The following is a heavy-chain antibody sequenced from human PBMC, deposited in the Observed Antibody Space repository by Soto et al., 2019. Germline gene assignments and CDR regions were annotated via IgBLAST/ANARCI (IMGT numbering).Heavy chain of an antibody. CDR1: SASISSSSYT. V-gene: IGHV4-39*01. CDR3: ARLHGYCISSRCHGHDAMDV. CDR2: IYYSGTT. Sequence: QLQLQESGPGLVKPSETLSLTCTVSSASISSSSYTWGWIRQPPGKGLEWIGSIYYSGTTYYNPSLNSRVTVSGDTSKNQFSLKVTSVTAADTAVYYCARLHGYCISSRCHGHDAMDVWGPGTTVTVSS. J-gene: IGHJ6*02. D-gene: IGHD2-2*01.